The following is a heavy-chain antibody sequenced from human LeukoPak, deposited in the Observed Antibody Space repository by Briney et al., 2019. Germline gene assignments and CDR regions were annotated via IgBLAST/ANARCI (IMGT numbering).Heavy chain of an antibody. V-gene: IGHV5-51*01. J-gene: IGHJ4*02. D-gene: IGHD2-15*01. CDR2: IYPGDADT. CDR3: ARRDSSGGACYSIY. CDR1: GYSFTSYW. Sequence: GESLKISCKGSGYSFTSYWIGCVRQMPGRGLEWMGMIYPGDADTMYSPSFQGQVTISAHKSISTAYLQWSSLKASDTAMYYCARRDSSGGACYSIYWGQGALVTVSS.